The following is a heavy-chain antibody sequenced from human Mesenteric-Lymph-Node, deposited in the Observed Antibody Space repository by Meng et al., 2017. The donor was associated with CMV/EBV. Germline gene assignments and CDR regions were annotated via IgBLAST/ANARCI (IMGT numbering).Heavy chain of an antibody. CDR2: IYYSGST. D-gene: IGHD3-16*01. Sequence: SETLSLTCTVSGGSISSSSYYWGWIRQPPGTGLEWIGSIYYSGSTYYNPSLKSRVTISVDTSKNQFSLKLSSVTAADTAVYYCARRRGRDQRYYWYGMDVWGQGTTVTVSS. J-gene: IGHJ6*02. CDR1: GGSISSSSYY. CDR3: ARRRGRDQRYYWYGMDV. V-gene: IGHV4-39*07.